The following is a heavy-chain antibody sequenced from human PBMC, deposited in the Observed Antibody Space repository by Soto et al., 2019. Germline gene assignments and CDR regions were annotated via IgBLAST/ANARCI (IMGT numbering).Heavy chain of an antibody. Sequence: GGSLRLSCAASGFTFSSYSMNWVRQAPGKGLEWVSSISSSSSYIYYADSVKGRFTISRENAKNSLYLQMNSLRAEDTAVYYCARDQGYSSSWYFSGAYDAFDIWGQGTMVTVSS. J-gene: IGHJ3*02. CDR2: ISSSSSYI. V-gene: IGHV3-21*01. D-gene: IGHD6-13*01. CDR1: GFTFSSYS. CDR3: ARDQGYSSSWYFSGAYDAFDI.